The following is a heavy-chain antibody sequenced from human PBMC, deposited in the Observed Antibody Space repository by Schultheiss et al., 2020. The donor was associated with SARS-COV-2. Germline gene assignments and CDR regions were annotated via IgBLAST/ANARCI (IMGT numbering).Heavy chain of an antibody. D-gene: IGHD1-26*01. CDR3: ARVLISGIWGFHH. CDR2: INPNSGGT. CDR1: GYTFTGYY. Sequence: ASVKVSCKASGYTFTGYYMHWVRQAPGQGLEWMGWINPNSGGTNYAQKFQGRVTMTRDTSISTAYMELSRLRSDDTAVYYCARVLISGIWGFHHWGQGTLVTVSS. V-gene: IGHV1-2*02. J-gene: IGHJ1*01.